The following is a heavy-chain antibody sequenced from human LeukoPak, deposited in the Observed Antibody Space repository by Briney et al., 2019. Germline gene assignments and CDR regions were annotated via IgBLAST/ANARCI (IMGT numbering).Heavy chain of an antibody. Sequence: PGGSLRLSCAASGFTFDDYAMHWVRQAPGKGLEWVSGISWNSGSIGYADSVKGRFTISRDNAKNSLYLQMNSLRAEDTALYYCAKDIPQGTIAAAGPFGSWGQGTLVTVSS. J-gene: IGHJ4*02. D-gene: IGHD6-13*01. CDR1: GFTFDDYA. CDR3: AKDIPQGTIAAAGPFGS. V-gene: IGHV3-9*01. CDR2: ISWNSGSI.